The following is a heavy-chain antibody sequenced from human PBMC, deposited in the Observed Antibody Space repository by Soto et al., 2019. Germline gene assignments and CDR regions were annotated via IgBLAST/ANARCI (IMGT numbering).Heavy chain of an antibody. CDR2: IYYSGST. CDR1: GGSISSSSYY. CDR3: ARHLQLWSRYYYYGMDV. D-gene: IGHD5-18*01. V-gene: IGHV4-39*01. Sequence: QLQLQESGPGLVKPSETLSLTCTVSGGSISSSSYYWGWIRQPPGKGLEWIGSIYYSGSTYYNPSLKSRVTISVDTSKNQFSLKLSSVTAADTAVYYCARHLQLWSRYYYYGMDVWGQGTTVTVSS. J-gene: IGHJ6*02.